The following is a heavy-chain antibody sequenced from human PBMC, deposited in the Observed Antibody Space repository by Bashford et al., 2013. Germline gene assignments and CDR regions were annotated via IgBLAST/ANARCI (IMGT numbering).Heavy chain of an antibody. Sequence: ASVKVSCKASGYTFNSLDISWVRQASGQGPEWMGWISAYNGNTNYAQKVQDRVTLTTDTPTATAYMELRSLTSDDTAVYYCAREYTNTGSVWGQGTLVTVSS. D-gene: IGHD2-8*01. CDR3: AREYTNTGSV. CDR1: GYTFNSLD. V-gene: IGHV1-18*01. CDR2: ISAYNGNT. J-gene: IGHJ4*02.